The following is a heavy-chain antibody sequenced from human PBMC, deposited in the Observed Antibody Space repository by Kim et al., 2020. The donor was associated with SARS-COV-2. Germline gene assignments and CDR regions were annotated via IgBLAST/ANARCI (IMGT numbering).Heavy chain of an antibody. D-gene: IGHD6-19*01. V-gene: IGHV3-15*01. CDR1: GFTFSNAW. Sequence: GGSLRLSCAASGFTFSNAWMSWVRQAPGKGLEWVGRIKSKTDGGTTDYAAPVKGRFTISRDDSKNTLYLQMNSLKTEDTAVYYCTGRYSSGYNWFDPRGQGTLVTVSS. CDR2: IKSKTDGGTT. J-gene: IGHJ5*02. CDR3: TGRYSSGYNWFDP.